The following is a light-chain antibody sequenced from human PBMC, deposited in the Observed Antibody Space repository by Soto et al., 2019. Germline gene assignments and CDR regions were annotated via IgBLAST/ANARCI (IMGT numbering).Light chain of an antibody. CDR1: QSVSSY. V-gene: IGKV3D-15*01. J-gene: IGKJ1*01. Sequence: NVLTQSPATLSLSPGERATLSCRASQSVSSYLAWYQQKPGQAPRLLIYGASSRATGIPDRFSGSGSGTDFTLTISCLQSEDFATYYCQQYYSYPPTFGQGTKVDI. CDR2: GAS. CDR3: QQYYSYPPT.